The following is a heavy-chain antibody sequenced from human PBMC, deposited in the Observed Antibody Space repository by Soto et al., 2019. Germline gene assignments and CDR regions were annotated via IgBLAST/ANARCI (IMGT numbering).Heavy chain of an antibody. Sequence: QITLKESGPPLVNPTQTLTLTCSFSGFSLTTDGVGVGWVRQPPVEALEWLALIYWDDDERYSPSLKTRLTITKDPSKYPVVLIKTNMAPVDTATYYCAHSRNLITEDAQVGDFDYWGQGTLVTVSS. CDR3: AHSRNLITEDAQVGDFDY. J-gene: IGHJ4*02. V-gene: IGHV2-5*02. D-gene: IGHD3-10*01. CDR1: GFSLTTDGVG. CDR2: IYWDDDE.